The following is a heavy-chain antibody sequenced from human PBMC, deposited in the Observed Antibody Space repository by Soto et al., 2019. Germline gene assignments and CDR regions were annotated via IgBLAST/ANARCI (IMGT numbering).Heavy chain of an antibody. J-gene: IGHJ3*02. CDR3: VRVKAQILSSGWYGGDDI. CDR1: GFSFSTHA. Sequence: QVQLVESGGGVVQPGRSLRLSCAATGFSFSTHAMYWVRQAPGKGLEWVAVISFDGGIKYYADAVKGRFTISRDNSKNTVFLQTNSLRPEDTAVYFCVRVKAQILSSGWYGGDDIWGHGTMVTVSS. V-gene: IGHV3-30*03. D-gene: IGHD6-19*01. CDR2: ISFDGGIK.